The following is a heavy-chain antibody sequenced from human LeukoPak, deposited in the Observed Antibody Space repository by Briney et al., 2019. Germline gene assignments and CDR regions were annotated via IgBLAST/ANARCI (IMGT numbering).Heavy chain of an antibody. V-gene: IGHV1-3*01. CDR3: AREGITGTTWVY. D-gene: IGHD1-20*01. CDR1: GYTFIAYG. Sequence: ASVKVSCKASGYTFIAYGLHWVRQAPGQRPEWMGWINAGNGDTKYSQNFQGRVTITGDASATTAYMELSSPRSEDTAVYYCAREGITGTTWVYWGQGTLVTVSS. CDR2: INAGNGDT. J-gene: IGHJ4*02.